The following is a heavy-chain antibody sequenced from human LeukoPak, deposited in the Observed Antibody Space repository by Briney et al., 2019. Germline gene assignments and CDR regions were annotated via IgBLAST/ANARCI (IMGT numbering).Heavy chain of an antibody. Sequence: ASVKVSCKVSGYTLTELSMHWVRQAPGKGLEWMGGFDPEDGETIYAQKFQGRVTMTEDTSTDTAYMELSSLRSEDTAVYYCATVSPYYDFWSGYYPNWGQGTRVTVSS. V-gene: IGHV1-24*01. J-gene: IGHJ4*02. D-gene: IGHD3-3*01. CDR1: GYTLTELS. CDR2: FDPEDGET. CDR3: ATVSPYYDFWSGYYPN.